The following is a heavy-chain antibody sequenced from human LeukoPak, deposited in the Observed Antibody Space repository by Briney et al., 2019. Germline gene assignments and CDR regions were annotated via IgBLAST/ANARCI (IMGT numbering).Heavy chain of an antibody. CDR2: IKQDGSEK. D-gene: IGHD4-17*01. CDR3: ATAVTTFRNDAFDI. J-gene: IGHJ3*02. V-gene: IGHV3-7*01. Sequence: GGSLRLSCAASEFTFSSYWMSWVRQAPGKGLEWVANIKQDGSEKYYVDSVKGRFTISRDNAKNSLYLQMNSLRAEDTAVYYCATAVTTFRNDAFDIWGQGTMVTVSS. CDR1: EFTFSSYW.